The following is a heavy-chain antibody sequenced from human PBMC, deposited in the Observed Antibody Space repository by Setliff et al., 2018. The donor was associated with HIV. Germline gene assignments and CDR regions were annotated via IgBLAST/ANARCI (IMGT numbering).Heavy chain of an antibody. CDR2: MNPDSGNT. Sequence: ASVKVSCKASGYTFINYDIYWVRQTTGQGLEWMGWMNPDSGNTGYAQKFQARVTMTTDTSTTTAFMELKSLRADDTGIYFCSRSGVPPYYYYGMDFWGQGTTVTVSS. D-gene: IGHD3-10*01. J-gene: IGHJ6*02. CDR1: GYTFINYD. V-gene: IGHV1-8*02. CDR3: SRSGVPPYYYYGMDF.